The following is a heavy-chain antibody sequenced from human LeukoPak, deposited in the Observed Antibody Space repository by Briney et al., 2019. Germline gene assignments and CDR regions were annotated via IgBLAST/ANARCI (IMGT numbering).Heavy chain of an antibody. CDR2: ISGRGDRT. CDR1: GFTFSTYA. CDR3: AKDEHYYDRSAYALYYNNGMDV. Sequence: PGGSLRLSCAASGFTFSTYAMNWVRQAPGKGLEWVSTISGRGDRTYYADSVGGRFTISRDNSKNTLHLQMNSLRAEDTAVYYCAKDEHYYDRSAYALYYNNGMDVWGQGTTVTVSS. D-gene: IGHD3-22*01. V-gene: IGHV3-23*01. J-gene: IGHJ6*02.